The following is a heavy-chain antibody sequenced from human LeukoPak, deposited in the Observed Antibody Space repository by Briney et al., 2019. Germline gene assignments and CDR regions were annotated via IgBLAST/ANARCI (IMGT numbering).Heavy chain of an antibody. CDR3: ARSGDYGDYELFFDY. CDR1: GGSISSYY. J-gene: IGHJ4*02. V-gene: IGHV4-59*01. CDR2: IYYSGST. D-gene: IGHD4-17*01. Sequence: SETPSLTCTVSGGSISSYYWSWIRQPPGKGLEWIGYIYYSGSTNYNPSLKSRVTISVDTSKNQFSLKLSSVTAADTAVYYCARSGDYGDYELFFDYWGQGTLVTVSS.